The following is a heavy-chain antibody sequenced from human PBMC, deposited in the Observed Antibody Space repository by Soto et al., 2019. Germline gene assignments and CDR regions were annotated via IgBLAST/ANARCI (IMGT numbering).Heavy chain of an antibody. CDR1: GGSISSGGYY. Sequence: PSETLSLTCTVSGGSISSGGYYWSWIRQHPGKGLEWIGYIYYSGSTYYNPSLKSRVTISVDTSKNQFSLKLSSVTAADTAVYYCATLGGVRWPRTGGVYWGQGTLVTV. CDR3: ATLGGVRWPRTGGVY. J-gene: IGHJ4*02. V-gene: IGHV4-31*03. CDR2: IYYSGST. D-gene: IGHD3-16*01.